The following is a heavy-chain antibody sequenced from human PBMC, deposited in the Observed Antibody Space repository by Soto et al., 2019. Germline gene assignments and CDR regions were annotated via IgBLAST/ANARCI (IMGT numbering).Heavy chain of an antibody. J-gene: IGHJ4*02. CDR3: ARGYCDGSSCYSFDY. D-gene: IGHD2-15*01. CDR1: GFTFSSYA. CDR2: ISGSGSST. V-gene: IGHV3-23*01. Sequence: HPGGSLRLSCAASGFTFSSYAMNWVRQAPGKGLERVSGISGSGSSTYYADSVKGRFTISRDNSKNTLYLQMNSLRAEDTAVYYCARGYCDGSSCYSFDYWGPGTLVTVSS.